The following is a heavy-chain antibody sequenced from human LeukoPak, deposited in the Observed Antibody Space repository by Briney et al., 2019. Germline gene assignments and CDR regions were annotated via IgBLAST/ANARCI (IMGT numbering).Heavy chain of an antibody. D-gene: IGHD3-22*01. CDR1: GGSISTYY. CDR2: NYYSGTT. V-gene: IGHV4-59*01. J-gene: IGHJ5*02. CDR3: AREIDSRFDT. Sequence: SETLSLTCTVSGGSISTYYWSWIRQPPGKGLEWIGYNYYSGTTNYNPSLKTRVTISVDTSKNKFSLNLRHVTSADTAVYYCAREIDSRFDTWGQGALVIVSS.